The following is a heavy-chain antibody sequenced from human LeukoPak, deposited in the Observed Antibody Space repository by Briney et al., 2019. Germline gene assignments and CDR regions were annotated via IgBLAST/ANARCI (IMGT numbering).Heavy chain of an antibody. V-gene: IGHV3-7*05. CDR1: GFNFSSHW. J-gene: IGHJ4*02. CDR3: ASRAGYSSSWSAFDY. Sequence: GGSLRLSCAASGFNFSSHWMSWVRQAPGKGLEWVANIKQDGSEKYYVDSVKGRFTISRDNAKNSLYLQMDSLRAEDTAVYYCASRAGYSSSWSAFDYWGQGTLVTVSS. CDR2: IKQDGSEK. D-gene: IGHD6-13*01.